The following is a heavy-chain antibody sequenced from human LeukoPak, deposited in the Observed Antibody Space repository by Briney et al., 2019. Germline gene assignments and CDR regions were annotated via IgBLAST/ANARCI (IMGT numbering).Heavy chain of an antibody. CDR1: GLTFSSYS. V-gene: IGHV3-21*01. Sequence: PGGSLRLSCAASGLTFSSYSMNWVRQAPGKGLEWVSSISSSSSYIYYADSVKGRFTISRDNAKNSLYLQMNSLRAEDTAVYYCARDHDFWSLYYFDYWGQGTLVTVSS. CDR2: ISSSSSYI. D-gene: IGHD3-3*01. CDR3: ARDHDFWSLYYFDY. J-gene: IGHJ4*02.